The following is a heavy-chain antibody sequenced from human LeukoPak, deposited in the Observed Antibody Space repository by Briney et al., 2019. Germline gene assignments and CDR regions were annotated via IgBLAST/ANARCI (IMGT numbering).Heavy chain of an antibody. D-gene: IGHD1-26*01. J-gene: IGHJ3*01. CDR3: ARDRGGTYTVGGAFDV. CDR2: IFYNGGNK. CDR1: GFTFSHFG. V-gene: IGHV3-30*12. Sequence: PGGSLRLSCAASGFTFSHFGMHWIRQAPGKGLEWVAVIFYNGGNKYYGDSVKGRFTVSRDNSKNTHDLQMNSLRAEDTGVYYCARDRGGTYTVGGAFDVWGQGILATVSS.